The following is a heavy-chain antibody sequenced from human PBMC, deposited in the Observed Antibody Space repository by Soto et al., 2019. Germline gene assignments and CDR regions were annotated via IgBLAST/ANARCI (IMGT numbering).Heavy chain of an antibody. Sequence: SETLSLTCTVSGGSFSSYYWSWIRRPPGKGLEWIGYIYYSGSANYNPSLKSRITMSIDTSKNQFSLKLSSVTAADTAVYYCARGEDAFFYYGLDVLGQGITVTVSS. J-gene: IGHJ6*02. V-gene: IGHV4-59*01. CDR1: GGSFSSYY. CDR2: IYYSGSA. CDR3: ARGEDAFFYYGLDV.